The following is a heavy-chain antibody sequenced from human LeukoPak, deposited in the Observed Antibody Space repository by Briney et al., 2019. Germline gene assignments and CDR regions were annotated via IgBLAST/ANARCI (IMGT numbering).Heavy chain of an antibody. V-gene: IGHV4-34*01. D-gene: IGHD1-1*01. CDR2: INHSGST. CDR3: ARSGNCVWFDP. Sequence: PSETLSLTCAVYGGSFSGYYWSWIRQPPGKGLEWIGEINHSGSTNYNPSLKSRVTISVDTSKNQFSLKLSSVTAADTAVYYCARSGNCVWFDPWGQGTLVTVSS. CDR1: GGSFSGYY. J-gene: IGHJ5*02.